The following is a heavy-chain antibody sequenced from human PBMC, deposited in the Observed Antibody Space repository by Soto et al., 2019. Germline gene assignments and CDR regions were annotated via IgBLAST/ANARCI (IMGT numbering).Heavy chain of an antibody. J-gene: IGHJ6*02. CDR3: ARGYPGFGELLSLYYYYGMDV. CDR1: GGSISSYY. CDR2: IYYSGST. V-gene: IGHV4-59*01. D-gene: IGHD3-10*01. Sequence: SETLSLTCTGSGGSISSYYWSWIRQPPGKGLEWIGYIYYSGSTNYNPSLKSRVTISVDTSKNQFSLKLSSVTAADTAVYYCARGYPGFGELLSLYYYYGMDVWGQGTTVTVSS.